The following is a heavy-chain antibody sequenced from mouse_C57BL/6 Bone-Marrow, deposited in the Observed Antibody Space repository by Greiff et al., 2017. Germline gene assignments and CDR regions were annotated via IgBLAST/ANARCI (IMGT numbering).Heavy chain of an antibody. D-gene: IGHD2-1*01. Sequence: VQLQESGPGLVQPSQSLSITCTVSGFSLTSYGVHWVRQSPGKGLEWLGVIWRGGSTDYNAAFMSRLSITKDNSKSQVFFKMNSLQADDTSIYYCAKRGDIYGNYIWGAYWGQGTLVTVSA. CDR1: GFSLTSYG. CDR2: IWRGGST. V-gene: IGHV2-5*01. J-gene: IGHJ3*01. CDR3: AKRGDIYGNYIWGAY.